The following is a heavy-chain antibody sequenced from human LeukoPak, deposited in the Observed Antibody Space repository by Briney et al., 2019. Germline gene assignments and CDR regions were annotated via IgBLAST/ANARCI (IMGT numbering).Heavy chain of an antibody. Sequence: SETLSLTCTVSGGSISSSSYYWGWIRQPPGKGLEWIGSIYYSGSTYYNPSLKSRVTISVDTSKNQFSLKLSSVTAADTAVYYRARAGGIVGAHFDYWGQGTLVTVSS. CDR2: IYYSGST. V-gene: IGHV4-39*07. CDR1: GGSISSSSYY. J-gene: IGHJ4*02. D-gene: IGHD1-26*01. CDR3: ARAGGIVGAHFDY.